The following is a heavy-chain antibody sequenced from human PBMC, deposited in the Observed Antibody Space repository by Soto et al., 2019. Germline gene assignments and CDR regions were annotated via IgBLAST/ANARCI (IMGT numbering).Heavy chain of an antibody. CDR3: ARYNSYAIDY. J-gene: IGHJ4*02. D-gene: IGHD2-8*01. V-gene: IGHV4-59*07. CDR1: GTSISSYY. Sequence: SDTLSLTCTVSGTSISSYYGSWIRQPPGKGLEWIANIHYSGTTNYNPSLASRVTLSVDTSKNQFSLKMTSVTAADRAMYFCARYNSYAIDYWGRGTLVTVSS. CDR2: IHYSGTT.